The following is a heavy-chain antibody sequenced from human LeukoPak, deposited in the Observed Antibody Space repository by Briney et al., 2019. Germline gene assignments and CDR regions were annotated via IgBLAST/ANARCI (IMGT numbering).Heavy chain of an antibody. CDR1: GGTLTSYA. D-gene: IGHD1-26*01. CDR2: IIPISGTT. J-gene: IGHJ5*02. V-gene: IGHV1-69*13. CDR3: ARKLRLGGNWFDP. Sequence: ASVKVSCKTSGGTLTSYAITWVRQAPGQGLEWMGKIIPISGTTNYAQKFQGRVTFTADESTSTAYMELSSLRSEDTALYYCARKLRLGGNWFDPWGQGTLVTVSS.